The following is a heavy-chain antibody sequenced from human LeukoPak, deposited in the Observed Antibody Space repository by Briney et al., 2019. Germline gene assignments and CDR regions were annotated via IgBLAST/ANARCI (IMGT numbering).Heavy chain of an antibody. J-gene: IGHJ4*01. CDR1: GGTFSSYA. CDR2: IIPIFGTA. CDR3: SGSSGWFEARDFDY. V-gene: IGHV1-69*05. D-gene: IGHD6-19*01. Sequence: ASVKVSCKASGGTFSSYAISWVRQATGQGPEWMGGIIPIFGTANYAHKFQGRVTITTDESTSTAYMELSSLRSEDTAVYYCSGSSGWFEARDFDYWCRGTLITVSS.